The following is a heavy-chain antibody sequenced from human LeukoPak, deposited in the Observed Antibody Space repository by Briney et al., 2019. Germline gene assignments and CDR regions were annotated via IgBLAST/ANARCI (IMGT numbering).Heavy chain of an antibody. CDR2: ISSSSYI. D-gene: IGHD3-22*01. CDR3: AREASGTNYYDSSGYYPFYFDY. J-gene: IGHJ4*02. V-gene: IGHV3-21*01. CDR1: GFTFSSYS. Sequence: GGSLRLSCAASGFTFSSYSMNWVRQAPGKGLEWVSSISSSSYIYYADSVKGRFTISRDNAKNSLYLQMNSLRAEDTAVYYCAREASGTNYYDSSGYYPFYFDYWGQGTLVTVSS.